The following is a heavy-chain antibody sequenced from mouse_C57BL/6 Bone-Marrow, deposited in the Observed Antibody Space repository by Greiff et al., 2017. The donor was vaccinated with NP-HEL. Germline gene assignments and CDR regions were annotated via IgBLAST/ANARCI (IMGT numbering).Heavy chain of an antibody. CDR2: ISSGGDYI. CDR1: GFTFSSYA. D-gene: IGHD2-1*01. CDR3: TREDYGNSFAY. Sequence: EVKVVESGEGLVKPGGSLKLSCAASGFTFSSYAMSWVRQTPEKRLEWVAYISSGGDYIYYADTVKGRFTISRDNARNTLYLQMSSLKSEDTAMYYCTREDYGNSFAYWGQGTLVTVSA. V-gene: IGHV5-9-1*02. J-gene: IGHJ3*01.